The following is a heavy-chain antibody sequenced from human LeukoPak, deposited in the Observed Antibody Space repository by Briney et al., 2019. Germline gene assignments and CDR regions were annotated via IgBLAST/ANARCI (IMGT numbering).Heavy chain of an antibody. V-gene: IGHV3-23*01. CDR2: ISGSGGST. Sequence: PGGSLRLSCAAPGFTFSSYAMSWVRQAPGKGLEWVSGISGSGGSTYYADSVKGRFTISRDNSKNTLYLQMNSLRAEDTAVYYCAKHPPYSGTYFYFDYWGQGTLVTVSS. CDR3: AKHPPYSGTYFYFDY. CDR1: GFTFSSYA. D-gene: IGHD1-26*01. J-gene: IGHJ4*02.